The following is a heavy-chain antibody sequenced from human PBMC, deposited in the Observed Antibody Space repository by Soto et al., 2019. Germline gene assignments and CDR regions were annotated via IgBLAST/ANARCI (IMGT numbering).Heavy chain of an antibody. J-gene: IGHJ6*02. D-gene: IGHD3-3*01. CDR3: ARRGSYYDFWSGQFYGMDV. CDR2: IKQDGSEK. Sequence: GGSLRLSCAASGLTFSSYSMNWVRQAPGKGLEWVANIKQDGSEKNYVDSVKGRFTISRDNAKNSLYLQMNSLRAEDTAVYYCARRGSYYDFWSGQFYGMDVWGQGTTVTVSS. V-gene: IGHV3-7*01. CDR1: GLTFSSYS.